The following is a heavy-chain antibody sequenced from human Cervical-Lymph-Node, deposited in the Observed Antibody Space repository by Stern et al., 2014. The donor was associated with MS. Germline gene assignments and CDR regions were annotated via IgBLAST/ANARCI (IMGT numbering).Heavy chain of an antibody. CDR1: GFTFSSYG. J-gene: IGHJ4*02. V-gene: IGHV3-30*18. CDR2: ISYDGSNK. CDR3: AKGKISIVGATAVDY. D-gene: IGHD1-26*01. Sequence: VQLVESGGGVVQPGRSLRLSCAASGFTFSSYGMHWVRQAPGKGLEWVAVISYDGSNKYYADSVKGRFTSSRDNSKNTLYLQMNSLRAEDTAVYYCAKGKISIVGATAVDYWGQGTLVTVSS.